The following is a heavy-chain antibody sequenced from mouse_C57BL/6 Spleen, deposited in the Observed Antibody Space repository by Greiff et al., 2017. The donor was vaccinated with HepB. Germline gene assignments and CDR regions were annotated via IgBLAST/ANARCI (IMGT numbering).Heavy chain of an antibody. Sequence: QVQLQQPGAELVKPGASVKLSCKASGYTFTSYWIHWVKQRPGQGLEWIGMIHPNSGSTNYNEKFKSKATLTVDKSSSTAYMQLSSLTSEDSAVYYCARGGLGYGSSYYAMDYWGQGTSVTVSS. J-gene: IGHJ4*01. V-gene: IGHV1-64*01. CDR2: IHPNSGST. D-gene: IGHD1-1*01. CDR1: GYTFTSYW. CDR3: ARGGLGYGSSYYAMDY.